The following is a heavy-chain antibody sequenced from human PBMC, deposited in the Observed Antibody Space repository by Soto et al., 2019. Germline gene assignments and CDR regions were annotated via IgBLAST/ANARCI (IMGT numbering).Heavy chain of an antibody. J-gene: IGHJ6*02. V-gene: IGHV4-31*03. CDR1: GGSISSGGYY. CDR2: IYYSGST. CDR3: GRAAVAGPYYGMDV. Sequence: SETLSLTCTVSGGSISSGGYYWSWIRQHPGKGLEWIGYIYYSGSTYYNPSLKSRVTISVDTSKNQFSLKLSSVTAADTAVYYCGRAAVAGPYYGMDVWGQGTTVTVSS. D-gene: IGHD6-19*01.